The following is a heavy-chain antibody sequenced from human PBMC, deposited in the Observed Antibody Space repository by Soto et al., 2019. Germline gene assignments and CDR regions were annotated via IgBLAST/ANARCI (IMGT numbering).Heavy chain of an antibody. CDR2: IYTSGST. CDR1: GGSISSYY. CDR3: ARVEMATIRFDY. V-gene: IGHV4-4*07. Sequence: SETLSLTCTVSGGSISSYYWSWIRQPVGRGLEWIGHIYTSGSTTYNPSLKKRVTMSVDTSKHQFSLKLSSVTAADTAVYYCARVEMATIRFDYWGQGTLVTVSS. J-gene: IGHJ4*02. D-gene: IGHD5-12*01.